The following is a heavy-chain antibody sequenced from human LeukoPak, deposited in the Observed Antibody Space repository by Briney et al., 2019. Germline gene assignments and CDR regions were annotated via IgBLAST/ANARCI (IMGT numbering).Heavy chain of an antibody. CDR1: GFTFDDYG. CDR2: INWNGGST. J-gene: IGHJ3*02. V-gene: IGHV3-20*04. CDR3: ARVLRGSTMIVVVINAFDI. Sequence: GGSLRLSCAASGFTFDDYGMSWVRQAPGKGLEWVSGINWNGGSTGYADSVKGRFTISRDSAKNSLYLQMNSLRAEDTALYYCARVLRGSTMIVVVINAFDIWGQGTMVTVS. D-gene: IGHD3-22*01.